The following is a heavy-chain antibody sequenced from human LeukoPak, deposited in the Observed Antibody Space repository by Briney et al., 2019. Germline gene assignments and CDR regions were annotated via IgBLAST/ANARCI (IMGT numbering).Heavy chain of an antibody. CDR1: GFTFSSYA. D-gene: IGHD6-19*01. Sequence: GGSLRLSCAASGFTFSSYAMSWVRQAPGKGLEWVSAISGSGGSTYYADSVEGRFTISRDNSKNTLYLQMNSLRAEDTAVYYCASLQYRAVAVGGWFDPWGQGTLVTVSS. V-gene: IGHV3-23*01. CDR3: ASLQYRAVAVGGWFDP. J-gene: IGHJ5*02. CDR2: ISGSGGST.